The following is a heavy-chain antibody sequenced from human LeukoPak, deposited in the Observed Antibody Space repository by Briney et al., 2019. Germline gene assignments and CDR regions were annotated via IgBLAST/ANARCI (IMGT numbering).Heavy chain of an antibody. Sequence: ASVKVSCKASGYTFSSYAISWVRQAPGQGLGWMGWISAYNGKTNYAQKFQGRVTMTTDTSTSTAYMELRSLRSDDTAVYYCARGPPVTRVEYFEHWGQGTLVTVSS. CDR2: ISAYNGKT. CDR3: ARGPPVTRVEYFEH. J-gene: IGHJ1*01. CDR1: GYTFSSYA. D-gene: IGHD4-17*01. V-gene: IGHV1-18*01.